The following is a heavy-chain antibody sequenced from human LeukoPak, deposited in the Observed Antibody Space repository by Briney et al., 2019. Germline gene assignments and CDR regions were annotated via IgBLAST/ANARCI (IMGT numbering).Heavy chain of an antibody. CDR3: ARAGQGYCTSASCYLSLDY. V-gene: IGHV4-30-4*07. CDR2: IYYTGDT. CDR1: GGSIGSGGYY. J-gene: IGHJ4*02. Sequence: SQTLSLTCTVSGGSIGSGGYYWSWIRQPPGKGLEWIGYIYYTGDTDYNPSLKSRVTISLDTSKNQFSLNLSSVTAADTAVYYCARAGQGYCTSASCYLSLDYWGQGTLVTVSS. D-gene: IGHD2-2*01.